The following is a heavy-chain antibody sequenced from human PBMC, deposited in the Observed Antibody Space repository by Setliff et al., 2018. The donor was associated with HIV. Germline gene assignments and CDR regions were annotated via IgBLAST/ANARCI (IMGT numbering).Heavy chain of an antibody. CDR1: GDTLSIHP. CDR3: ARDYSPTFYYYDSSGTFDY. D-gene: IGHD3-22*01. CDR2: ISAYNGNT. Sequence: GASVKVSCKASGDTLSIHPISWVRQAPGQGLEWMGWISAYNGNTNYAQKLQGRVTMTTDTSTSTAYMELSSLRSEDTAVYYCARDYSPTFYYYDSSGTFDYWGQGTLVTVSS. V-gene: IGHV1-18*01. J-gene: IGHJ4*02.